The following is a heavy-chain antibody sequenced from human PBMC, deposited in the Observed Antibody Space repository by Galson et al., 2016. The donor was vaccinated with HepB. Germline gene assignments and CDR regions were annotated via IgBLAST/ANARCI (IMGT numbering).Heavy chain of an antibody. V-gene: IGHV4-34*01. D-gene: IGHD3/OR15-3a*01. CDR3: ASRYDFWSGYLHY. J-gene: IGHJ4*02. CDR2: INYSGGT. CDR1: GGSFRDHN. Sequence: ETLSLTCGVYGGSFRDHNWSWIRRTPEKGLEWIGEINYSGGTNYNPSLKSRVTMSVDTSKNQFSLRLSSMTAADTAVYYCASRYDFWSGYLHYWGQGTLVTVSS.